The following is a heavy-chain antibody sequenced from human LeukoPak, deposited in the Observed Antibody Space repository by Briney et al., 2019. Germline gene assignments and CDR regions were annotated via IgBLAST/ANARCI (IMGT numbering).Heavy chain of an antibody. CDR2: INPNSGGT. Sequence: ASVKVSCKASGYTFTGYYMHWVRQAPGQGLEWMGWINPNSGGTNYAQKFQGRVTMTRDTSISTAHMELSWLRSDDTAVYYCARESTVTVLIAFDIWGQGTMVTVSS. J-gene: IGHJ3*02. CDR3: ARESTVTVLIAFDI. V-gene: IGHV1-2*02. CDR1: GYTFTGYY. D-gene: IGHD4-17*01.